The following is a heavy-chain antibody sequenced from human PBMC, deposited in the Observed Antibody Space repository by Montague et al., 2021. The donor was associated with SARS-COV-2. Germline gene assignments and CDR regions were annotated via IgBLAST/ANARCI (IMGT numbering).Heavy chain of an antibody. Sequence: SETLSLTCAVYGGSFSGYYWSWIRQHPGKGLEWIGEINHSGSTNYNTSLKSRGTITVNTSKNQCSLKLSSVTAADTAVYHCARGTEYGSGIYSHYYYDHWGQGTLVTVSS. CDR2: INHSGST. CDR3: ARGTEYGSGIYSHYYYDH. J-gene: IGHJ4*02. CDR1: GGSFSGYY. D-gene: IGHD3-10*01. V-gene: IGHV4-34*01.